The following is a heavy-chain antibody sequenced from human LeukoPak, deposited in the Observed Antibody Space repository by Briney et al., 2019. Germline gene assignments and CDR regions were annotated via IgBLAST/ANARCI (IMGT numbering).Heavy chain of an antibody. CDR2: ISSSGSTI. D-gene: IGHD6-6*01. J-gene: IGHJ4*02. CDR1: GFTFSSYE. V-gene: IGHV3-48*03. CDR3: ARPIKPSYSSSLPTDY. Sequence: GGSLRLSCAASGFTFSSYEMNWVRQAPGKGLEGVSYISSSGSTIYYADSVKGRFNISRDNAKNSLYLQMNSLRAEGTAVYYCARPIKPSYSSSLPTDYWGQGTLVTVSS.